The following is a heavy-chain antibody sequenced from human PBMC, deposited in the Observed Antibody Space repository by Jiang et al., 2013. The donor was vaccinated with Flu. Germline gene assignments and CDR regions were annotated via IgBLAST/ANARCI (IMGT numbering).Heavy chain of an antibody. J-gene: IGHJ4*02. CDR3: ARADGSGSYTRGFDY. V-gene: IGHV1-2*04. CDR1: GYTFTGYY. CDR2: INPNSGGT. D-gene: IGHD3-10*01. Sequence: EVKKPGASVKVSCKASGYTFTGYYMHWVRQAPGQGLEWMGWINPNSGGTNYAQKFQGWVTMTRDTSISTAYMELSRLRSDDTAVYYCARADGSGSYTRGFDYWGQGTLVTVSS.